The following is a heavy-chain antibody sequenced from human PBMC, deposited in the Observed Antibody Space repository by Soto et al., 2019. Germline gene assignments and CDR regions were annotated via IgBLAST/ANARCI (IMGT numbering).Heavy chain of an antibody. CDR3: ASSRYEWQVDY. J-gene: IGHJ4*02. D-gene: IGHD3-16*01. Sequence: QLQLQESGPGLVKPSETLSLTCTVSGDSVTSSYYYWDWSRQPPGKGLEGIGTIYYSGNTYYNPSLNSRVTIALDTSQNQFSLMLGSVLAVDPSVYYCASSRYEWQVDYCGQGTLVTVSS. CDR2: IYYSGNT. V-gene: IGHV4-39*01. CDR1: GDSVTSSYYY.